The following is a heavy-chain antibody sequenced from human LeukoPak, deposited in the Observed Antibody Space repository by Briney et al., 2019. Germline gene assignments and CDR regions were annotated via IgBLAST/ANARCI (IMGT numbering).Heavy chain of an antibody. Sequence: GGSLRLSCAASGFTFSDYWMTWVRQAPGKGLEWVANIKQDESEKYYVDSVKGRFTVSRDNSKNSVYLQMNSLRAEDTAMYYCATPVGGVWSFDYWGQGTLVTVSS. D-gene: IGHD2-15*01. J-gene: IGHJ4*02. CDR1: GFTFSDYW. CDR2: IKQDESEK. V-gene: IGHV3-7*01. CDR3: ATPVGGVWSFDY.